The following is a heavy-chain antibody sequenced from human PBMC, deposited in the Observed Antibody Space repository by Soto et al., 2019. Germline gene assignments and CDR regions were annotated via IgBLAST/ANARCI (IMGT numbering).Heavy chain of an antibody. V-gene: IGHV3-23*01. CDR2: ISGSGDST. CDR1: GFTFCNYA. Sequence: GGSLILSCAASGFTFCNYAMSWVRQTPGKGLEWVSGISGSGDSTYYADSVKGRFTISRDNSKNTLYLQMNSLRAEDAALYYCAREPPYYGARFDSWGQGTLVTVSS. CDR3: AREPPYYGARFDS. J-gene: IGHJ4*02. D-gene: IGHD2-21*01.